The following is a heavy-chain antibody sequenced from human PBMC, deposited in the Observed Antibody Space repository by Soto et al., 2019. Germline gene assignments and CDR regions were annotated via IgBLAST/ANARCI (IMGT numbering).Heavy chain of an antibody. CDR2: ISGRGGRT. Sequence: GGSLRLSCVASGFPFSSYAMSWFRQTPGKGLAWVSGISGRGGRTYYADSVRGRFTISSGKTNNTLSLQMHILTVEDTGVYFGAKGGYYSRCYMWGQGTVVTVSS. J-gene: IGHJ3*02. D-gene: IGHD3-3*01. CDR1: GFPFSSYA. CDR3: AKGGYYSRCYM. V-gene: IGHV3-23*01.